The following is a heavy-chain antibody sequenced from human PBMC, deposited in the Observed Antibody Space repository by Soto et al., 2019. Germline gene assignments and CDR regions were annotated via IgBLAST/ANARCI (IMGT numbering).Heavy chain of an antibody. Sequence: SETLSLTCTVSGGSVSSGSYYWSWIRQPPGKGLEWTGYIYYSGSTNYNPSLKSRVTISVDTSKNQFSLKLSSVTAADTAVYYCARVLSGSYFGGPYDAFDIWGQGTMVTVSS. CDR2: IYYSGST. D-gene: IGHD1-26*01. CDR3: ARVLSGSYFGGPYDAFDI. V-gene: IGHV4-61*01. CDR1: GGSVSSGSYY. J-gene: IGHJ3*02.